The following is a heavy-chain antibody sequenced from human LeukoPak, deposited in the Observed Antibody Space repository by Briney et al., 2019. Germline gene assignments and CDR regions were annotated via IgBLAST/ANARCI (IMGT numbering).Heavy chain of an antibody. D-gene: IGHD3-10*01. CDR3: ARGHYGPGSYLDY. V-gene: IGHV1-69*06. J-gene: IGHJ4*02. Sequence: GASVKVSCKASGGTFSSYAISWVRQAPGQGLEWMGGIIPIFGTANYAQKFQGGVTITADKSTSTAYMELSSLRSEDTAVYYCARGHYGPGSYLDYWGQGTLVTVSS. CDR1: GGTFSSYA. CDR2: IIPIFGTA.